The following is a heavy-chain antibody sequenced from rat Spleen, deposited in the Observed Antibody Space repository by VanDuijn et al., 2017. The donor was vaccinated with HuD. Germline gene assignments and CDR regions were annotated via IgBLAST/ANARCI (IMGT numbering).Heavy chain of an antibody. Sequence: EVQLVESGGGLVQPGRSLKLSCAASGFTFSDYAMAWVRQAPTKGLEWVASIIYYGDSTYYRDSVKGRFSISRDNAKSTLFLQMDSLRSEDTATYYCARLELGWYFDFWGPGTMVTVSS. CDR2: IIYYGDST. CDR3: ARLELGWYFDF. J-gene: IGHJ1*01. CDR1: GFTFSDYA. V-gene: IGHV5-17*01. D-gene: IGHD5-1*01.